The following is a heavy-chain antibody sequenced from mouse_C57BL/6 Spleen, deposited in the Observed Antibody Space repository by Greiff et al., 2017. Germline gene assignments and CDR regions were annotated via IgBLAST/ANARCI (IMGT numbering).Heavy chain of an antibody. CDR2: IDPSDSET. Sequence: VQLQQPGAELVRPGSSVKLSCKASGYTFTSYWMHWVKQRPIQGLEWIGNIDPSDSETHYNQKFKDKATLTVDKSSSTAYMQLSSLTSEDSAVYYCARYYGYDDYYAMDYWGQGTSGTVSS. D-gene: IGHD2-2*01. CDR1: GYTFTSYW. J-gene: IGHJ4*01. CDR3: ARYYGYDDYYAMDY. V-gene: IGHV1-52*01.